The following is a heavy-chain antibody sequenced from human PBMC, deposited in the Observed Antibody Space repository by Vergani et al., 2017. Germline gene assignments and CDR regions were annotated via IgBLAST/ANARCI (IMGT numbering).Heavy chain of an antibody. CDR2: IYDSRNN. V-gene: IGHV4-39*01. Sequence: QLQLQESGPRLVKPSETLSLTCSLSGMSISNNNYYWGWIRQPPGKGLEWIGSIYDSRNNNYSPSLKRRVSISVDTSKNQFSLTLTSVTAADTAVYYCARHLRQLARNDVFDIWGHGTLVTVSS. CDR1: GMSISNNNYY. D-gene: IGHD6-6*01. CDR3: ARHLRQLARNDVFDI. J-gene: IGHJ3*02.